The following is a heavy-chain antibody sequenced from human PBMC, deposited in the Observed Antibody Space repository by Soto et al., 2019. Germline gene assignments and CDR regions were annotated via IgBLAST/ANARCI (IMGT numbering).Heavy chain of an antibody. CDR2: IDYSGST. V-gene: IGHV4-59*01. CDR1: GGSISSYY. D-gene: IGHD3-10*01. Sequence: QVQLQESGPGLVKPSETLSLTCTVSGGSISSYYWSWIRQPPGKGLEWIGYIDYSGSTNYNPSLKSRVTRSVDTSKDQFSLNLSSVTAADTAVYYCARVYYYGTGAIDYWGQGTLVTVSS. J-gene: IGHJ4*02. CDR3: ARVYYYGTGAIDY.